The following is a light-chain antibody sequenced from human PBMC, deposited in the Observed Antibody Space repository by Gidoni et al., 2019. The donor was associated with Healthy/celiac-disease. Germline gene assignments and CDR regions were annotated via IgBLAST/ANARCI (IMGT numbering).Light chain of an antibody. CDR3: QQYNSYPFT. Sequence: DIQMTQSPSTLSASVGDRVTITCRASQGISSWLAWYQQKPGKAPKLLIYDASSLESGVPSRFSGSGSGTEFTLTISSLQPDDFATYYCQQYNSYPFTFXPXTKVDIK. CDR1: QGISSW. V-gene: IGKV1-5*01. CDR2: DAS. J-gene: IGKJ3*01.